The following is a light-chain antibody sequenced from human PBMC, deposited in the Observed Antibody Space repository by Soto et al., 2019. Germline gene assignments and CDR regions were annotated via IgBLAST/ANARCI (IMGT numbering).Light chain of an antibody. CDR3: HQRQYWPPIT. CDR2: DAS. CDR1: QSISSW. Sequence: DIQMTQSPSTLSASVGDRVTITCRASQSISSWLAWYQQKPGKAPKLLIYDASSLESGVPSRFSGSGSGTEFTLTISSLQPEDFAVYYCHQRQYWPPITFGQGTRLEIK. J-gene: IGKJ5*01. V-gene: IGKV1-5*01.